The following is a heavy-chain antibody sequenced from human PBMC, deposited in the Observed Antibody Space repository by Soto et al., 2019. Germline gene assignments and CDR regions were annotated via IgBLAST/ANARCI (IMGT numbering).Heavy chain of an antibody. V-gene: IGHV4-31*03. J-gene: IGHJ5*02. CDR2: FYYSGST. CDR1: GGSISTGGYY. CDR3: AGSVFP. Sequence: SETLSLTCTVSGGSISTGGYYWNWIRQHPGKGLEWIGYFYYSGSTYYNPSLKSRVTISVNTSKNQFSLKLSSVTAADTAVYYCAGSVFPWGQGTLVTVSS.